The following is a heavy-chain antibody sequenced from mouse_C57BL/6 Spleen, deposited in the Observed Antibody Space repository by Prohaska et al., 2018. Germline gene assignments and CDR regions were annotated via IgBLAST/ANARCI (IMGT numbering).Heavy chain of an antibody. CDR3: AGDYDGYWYFDV. Sequence: QMQLQESGPGLVTPSQSLFLTCSITGFPITSGYYWIWIRQSPGKPLEWMGYITHSGETFYNPSLQSPISITRETSKNQFFLQLNSVTTEDTAMYYCAGDYDGYWYFDVWGTGTTVTVSS. J-gene: IGHJ1*03. CDR1: GFPITSGYY. D-gene: IGHD2-3*01. V-gene: IGHV12-3*01. CDR2: ITHSGET.